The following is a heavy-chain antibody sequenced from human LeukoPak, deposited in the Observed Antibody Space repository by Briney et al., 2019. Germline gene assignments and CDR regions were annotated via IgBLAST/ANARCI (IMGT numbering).Heavy chain of an antibody. J-gene: IGHJ5*02. V-gene: IGHV4-59*12. Sequence: SETLSLTCTVSGGSISSYYWSWIRQPPGKGLEWKGLEWIGYIYYSGSTNYNPSLKSRVTMSVDTSKNQFSLKLSSVTAADTAVYYCARSKAHLSTSWYGTWFDPWGQGTLVTVSS. D-gene: IGHD2-2*01. CDR3: ARSKAHLSTSWYGTWFDP. CDR1: GGSISSYY. CDR2: IYYSGST.